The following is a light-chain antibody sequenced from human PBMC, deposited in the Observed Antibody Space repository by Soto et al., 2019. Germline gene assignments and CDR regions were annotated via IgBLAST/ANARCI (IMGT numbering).Light chain of an antibody. V-gene: IGKV3-20*01. J-gene: IGKJ4*01. CDR2: GAS. CDR3: QQYGVTPPNT. Sequence: EIVLTQPPGTLSLSPGERATLSCRASQIVSSTYLAWFQQKAGQAPRLLIYGASTSATGIPDRFSGSGSGTDFTLTISGLEPEDFALYYCQQYGVTPPNTFGGGTRWISN. CDR1: QIVSSTY.